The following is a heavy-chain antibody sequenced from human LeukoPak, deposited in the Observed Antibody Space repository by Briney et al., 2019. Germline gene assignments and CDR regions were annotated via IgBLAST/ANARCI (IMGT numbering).Heavy chain of an antibody. CDR1: GFTFNNYA. D-gene: IGHD5-24*01. CDR2: ITGSGDTT. CDR3: VKDWSINVELATSGDY. J-gene: IGHJ4*02. V-gene: IGHV3-23*01. Sequence: PGGSLRLSCAASGFTFNNYAMSWVRQAPGKGLEWVSTITGSGDTTYYADSVKGRFTISRDNSKNTLYLQINSLRVEDTAVYYCVKDWSINVELATSGDYWGQGTLVTVSS.